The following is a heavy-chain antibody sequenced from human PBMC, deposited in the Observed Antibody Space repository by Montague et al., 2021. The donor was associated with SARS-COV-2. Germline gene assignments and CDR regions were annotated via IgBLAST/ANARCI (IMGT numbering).Heavy chain of an antibody. CDR3: ARRRTTAGTWFFDY. CDR2: IFYTGTP. J-gene: IGHJ4*02. V-gene: IGHV4-31*03. Sequence: TLSLTCTVSGGSVSSGGYYWTWIRQHPVRGLEWLAYIFYTGTPYYTSSLKSRLSISMDSSKNQFSLDLSSVTAADTAVHYCARRRTTAGTWFFDYWGQGTLVTVSS. CDR1: GGSVSSGGYY. D-gene: IGHD6-13*01.